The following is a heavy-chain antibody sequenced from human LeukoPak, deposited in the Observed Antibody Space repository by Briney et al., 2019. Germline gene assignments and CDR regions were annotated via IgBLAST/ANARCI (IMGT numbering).Heavy chain of an antibody. CDR1: GGSISSYY. V-gene: IGHV4-59*01. Sequence: SETLSLTCTVSGGSISSYYWSWIRQPPGKGLEWIGYIYYSESTNYNPSLKSRVTISVDTSKNQFSLKLSSVTAADTAVYYCARVARGSTSCYDYWGQGTLVTVSS. J-gene: IGHJ4*02. CDR2: IYYSEST. D-gene: IGHD2-2*01. CDR3: ARVARGSTSCYDY.